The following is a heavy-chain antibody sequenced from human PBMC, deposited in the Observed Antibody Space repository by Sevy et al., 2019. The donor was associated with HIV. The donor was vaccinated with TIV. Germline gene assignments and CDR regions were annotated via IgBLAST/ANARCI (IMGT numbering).Heavy chain of an antibody. V-gene: IGHV4-59*01. D-gene: IGHD2-8*02. CDR3: GRLVPGDNWFDP. J-gene: IGHJ5*02. CDR2: ILYSGST. Sequence: SETLSLTCTVTGDSMNTYYWAWIRQPPGKSLEWVGYILYSGSTEYSPSLKSRVTMALDTSKNEVSLRLSSVTAADTAVYYWGRLVPGDNWFDPWGQGRLVTVSS. CDR1: GDSMNTYY.